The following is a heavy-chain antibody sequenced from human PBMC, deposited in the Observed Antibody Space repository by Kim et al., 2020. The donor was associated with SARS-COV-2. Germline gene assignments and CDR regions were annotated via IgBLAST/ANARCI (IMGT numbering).Heavy chain of an antibody. CDR1: GGSISSYY. V-gene: IGHV4-59*01. CDR2: IYYSGST. Sequence: SETLSLTCTVSGGSISSYYWSWIRQPPGKGLEWIGHIYYSGSTNYNPSLKSRDTISVDTSKNPFSLKLSSVTAAVTAVYYCARDRYSGSYGDWFDPWGQGTLVTVSS. CDR3: ARDRYSGSYGDWFDP. J-gene: IGHJ5*02. D-gene: IGHD1-26*01.